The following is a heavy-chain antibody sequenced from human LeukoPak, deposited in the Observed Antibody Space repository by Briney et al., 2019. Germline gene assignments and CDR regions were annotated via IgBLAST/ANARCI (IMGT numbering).Heavy chain of an antibody. Sequence: GGSLRLSCAASGFTFSDYYMSWIRQAPGKGLEWVSYISSSSSTIYYADSVKGRFTISRDNAKNSLYLQMNSLRAEDTAVYYCARGKLGYCSGGSCYRTENYNWFDPWGQGTLVTVSS. CDR3: ARGKLGYCSGGSCYRTENYNWFDP. CDR2: ISSSSSTI. CDR1: GFTFSDYY. V-gene: IGHV3-11*01. J-gene: IGHJ5*02. D-gene: IGHD2-15*01.